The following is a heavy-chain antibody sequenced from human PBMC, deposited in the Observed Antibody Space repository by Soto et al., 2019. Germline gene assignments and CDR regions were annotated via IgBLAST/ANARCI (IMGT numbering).Heavy chain of an antibody. CDR1: GGTFSTYS. CDR3: ARDHNFRDGYNPQYYHYHAMDV. J-gene: IGHJ6*02. D-gene: IGHD5-12*01. Sequence: QVQLVQSGAEVKKPGSSVRVSCKASGGTFSTYSISWVRQAPGQGLEWMGGFIPIFGPPNYAQKFQGRVTITADEPRSTAYMELNSLRSEDTAVYYCARDHNFRDGYNPQYYHYHAMDVWGQGTTVTVSS. CDR2: FIPIFGPP. V-gene: IGHV1-69*01.